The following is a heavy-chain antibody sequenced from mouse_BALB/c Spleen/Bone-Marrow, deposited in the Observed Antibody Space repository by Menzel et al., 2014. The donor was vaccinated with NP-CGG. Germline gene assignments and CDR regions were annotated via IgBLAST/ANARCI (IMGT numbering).Heavy chain of an antibody. J-gene: IGHJ2*01. Sequence: EVQVVESGGGLVQPGGSRKLSCAASGFIFSSFGVHWVRQAPEKGLEWVAYISSGSSTIYYADTVKGRFTISRDNPKNTLFLQMTSLRSEDTAMYYCARGKYGYDYWGQGTTLTVSS. CDR1: GFIFSSFG. V-gene: IGHV5-17*02. CDR3: ARGKYGYDY. CDR2: ISSGSSTI. D-gene: IGHD2-10*02.